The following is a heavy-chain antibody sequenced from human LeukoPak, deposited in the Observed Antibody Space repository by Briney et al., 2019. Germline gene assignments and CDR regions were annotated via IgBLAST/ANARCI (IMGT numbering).Heavy chain of an antibody. Sequence: EESLRISCKGSGYSFTSYWISWVRQMPGKGLEWMGRIDPSDSYTNYSPSFQGHVTISADKSISIAYLQWSSLKASDTAMYYCATSPRGYCSSTSCYVSRYAFDIWGQGTMVTVSS. J-gene: IGHJ3*02. CDR3: ATSPRGYCSSTSCYVSRYAFDI. CDR1: GYSFTSYW. V-gene: IGHV5-10-1*01. D-gene: IGHD2-2*01. CDR2: IDPSDSYT.